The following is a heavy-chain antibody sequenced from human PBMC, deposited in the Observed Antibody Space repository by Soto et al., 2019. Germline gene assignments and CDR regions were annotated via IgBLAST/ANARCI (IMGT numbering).Heavy chain of an antibody. J-gene: IGHJ4*02. V-gene: IGHV5-51*01. CDR1: RFTFAAYW. Sequence: GESLRISCQCSRFTFAAYWIAWVGQMPGKGLEWMGIVYPGDSETTYSPSFQGQVTISADRSINTAYLQWSTLKASDTAMYYCATQEYCGADCFSHVDYWGQGTLVTVSS. CDR2: VYPGDSET. D-gene: IGHD2-21*02. CDR3: ATQEYCGADCFSHVDY.